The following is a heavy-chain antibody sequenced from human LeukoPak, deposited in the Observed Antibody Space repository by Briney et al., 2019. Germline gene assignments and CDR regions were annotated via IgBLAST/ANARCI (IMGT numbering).Heavy chain of an antibody. D-gene: IGHD2-21*02. CDR2: ISAHNGNT. CDR1: GYTFTSYG. V-gene: IGHV1-18*01. J-gene: IGHJ4*02. Sequence: VASVKVSCKASGYTFTSYGISWVRQAPGQGLEWMGWISAHNGNTNYAQKLQGRVTMTTDTSTSTAYMELRSLRSDDTAVYYCARVLSGFYCGGVCHHYFDYWGQGTLVTVSS. CDR3: ARVLSGFYCGGVCHHYFDY.